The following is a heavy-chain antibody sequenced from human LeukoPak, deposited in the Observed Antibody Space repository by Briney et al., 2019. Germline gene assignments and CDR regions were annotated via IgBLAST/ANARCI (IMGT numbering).Heavy chain of an antibody. CDR2: ISWGGGST. Sequence: PGGSLRLSCAASGFTFDDYAMHWVRQAPGKGLEWVSLISWGGGSTYYADSVKGRFTISRDNCKNSLYLHMNSLRAEDTALYYCAKDRSGNSYGHFDYWGQGTLVTVSS. V-gene: IGHV3-43D*04. CDR3: AKDRSGNSYGHFDY. CDR1: GFTFDDYA. J-gene: IGHJ4*02. D-gene: IGHD3-10*01.